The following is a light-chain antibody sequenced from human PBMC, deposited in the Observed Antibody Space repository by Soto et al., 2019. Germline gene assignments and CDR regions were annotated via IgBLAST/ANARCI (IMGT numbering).Light chain of an antibody. CDR1: QSVSRW. J-gene: IGKJ1*01. Sequence: DIQMTQSPSTLSASVGDRVTITCRASQSVSRWLAWYQQKPGKVPTVLIYDVSTLQSGVPSRFSGGGSGTEITLNITSLQPDEFGTYYRQEYTSYSRTFGQGTKVEVK. CDR2: DVS. V-gene: IGKV1-5*01. CDR3: QEYTSYSRT.